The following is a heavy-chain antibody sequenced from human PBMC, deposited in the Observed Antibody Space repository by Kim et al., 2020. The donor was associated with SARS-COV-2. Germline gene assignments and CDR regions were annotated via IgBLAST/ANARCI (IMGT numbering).Heavy chain of an antibody. J-gene: IGHJ4*02. D-gene: IGHD6-13*01. CDR2: GSEK. V-gene: IGHV3-7*01. Sequence: GSEKYYVDSVKGRFTISRDNTRSSLYLQMNSLRAEDTAVYYCVRARQLAYWGQGTLVTVSS. CDR3: VRARQLAY.